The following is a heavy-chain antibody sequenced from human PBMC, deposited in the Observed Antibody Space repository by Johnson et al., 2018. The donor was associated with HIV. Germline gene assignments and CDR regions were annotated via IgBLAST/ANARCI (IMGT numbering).Heavy chain of an antibody. CDR3: ARGGRATAGQVDGLDI. D-gene: IGHD6-13*01. J-gene: IGHJ3*02. CDR1: GFTFSTYA. CDR2: ISYDGNNK. Sequence: QVQLVESGGGVAQPGRSLRLSCTASGFTFSTYAMHWVRQAPGKGLEWVAIISYDGNNKYYADSVKGRFTISRDNSKNTLYLQMISLRAEDTAVYFCARGGRATAGQVDGLDIWGQGTMVTVSS. V-gene: IGHV3-30-3*01.